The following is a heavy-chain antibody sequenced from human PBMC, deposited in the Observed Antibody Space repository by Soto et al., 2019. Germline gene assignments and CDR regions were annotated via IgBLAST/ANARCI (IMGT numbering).Heavy chain of an antibody. CDR3: ARELGTALDY. CDR1: GDSISSNSAA. CDR2: TYYRSKWYK. V-gene: IGHV6-1*01. J-gene: IGHJ4*02. Sequence: SQTLSLTCVISGDSISSNSAAWNWIRQSPSRGLEWLGRTYYRSKWYKDYPVSVRSRVAIDRDTPKNQFSLQLISVTPDDTDVSYCARELGTALDYWGQGGLVAVSS.